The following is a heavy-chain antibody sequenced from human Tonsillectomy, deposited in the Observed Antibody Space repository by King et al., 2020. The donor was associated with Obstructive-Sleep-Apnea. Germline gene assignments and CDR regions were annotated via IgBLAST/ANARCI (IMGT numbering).Heavy chain of an antibody. J-gene: IGHJ2*01. V-gene: IGHV3-48*01. CDR3: ARLVDDYGDYVNWYLDI. CDR1: GLTFGTKS. CDR2: INSDSSTL. D-gene: IGHD4-17*01. Sequence: EVQLVESGGGLVQPGGSLRVSGAAAGLTFGTKSMTWVGQAPGKGLEWVSYINSDSSTLSYADFVKGRFTISRDKDKKSLYLQMKSLRAADTAVYYCARLVDDYGDYVNWYLDIWGRGTLVTVSS.